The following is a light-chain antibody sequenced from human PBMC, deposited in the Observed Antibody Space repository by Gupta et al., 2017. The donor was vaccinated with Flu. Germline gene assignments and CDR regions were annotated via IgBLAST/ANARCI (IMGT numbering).Light chain of an antibody. CDR2: SNN. CDR3: SAGDSILNDSV. J-gene: IGLJ3*02. V-gene: IGLV10-54*04. Sequence: TSTLNSSRKRNNVGTQRAACLQPHQRQPPQVLFDSNNKLLSPISDRFSASRSGNTASLTITALQAEDEADYYCSAGDSILNDSVFGGGTKVTVL. CDR1: RNNVGTQR.